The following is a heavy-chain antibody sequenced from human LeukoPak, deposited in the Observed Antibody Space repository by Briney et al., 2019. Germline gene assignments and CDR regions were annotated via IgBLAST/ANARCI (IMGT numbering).Heavy chain of an antibody. D-gene: IGHD3-22*01. CDR2: SIPMLGIA. CDR1: RCTYSSCT. Sequence: SVQVSCKASRCTYSSCTFSGVRPAPGQGLEWMGRSIPMLGIANYAQKFQGRVTITADKSTSTAYMVLSSLRSEDTAVYYCASLDYYDSSGSRFFDYWGQGTLVTVSS. CDR3: ASLDYYDSSGSRFFDY. J-gene: IGHJ4*02. V-gene: IGHV1-69*02.